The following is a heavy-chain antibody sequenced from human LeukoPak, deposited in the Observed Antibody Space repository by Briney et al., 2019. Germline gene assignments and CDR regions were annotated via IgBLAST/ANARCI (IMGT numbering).Heavy chain of an antibody. CDR3: AAQGVYASDQTTYNLWSGYYGRHAFDI. V-gene: IGHV1-2*02. CDR2: INPNSGGT. Sequence: ASVKVSCKASGYTFTSYAMNWVRQAPGQGLEWMGWINPNSGGTDYAQNFQGRVTMTRDTSISTAYMELSRLRSDDTAVYYCAAQGVYASDQTTYNLWSGYYGRHAFDIWGQGTMVTVSS. J-gene: IGHJ3*02. CDR1: GYTFTSYA. D-gene: IGHD3-3*01.